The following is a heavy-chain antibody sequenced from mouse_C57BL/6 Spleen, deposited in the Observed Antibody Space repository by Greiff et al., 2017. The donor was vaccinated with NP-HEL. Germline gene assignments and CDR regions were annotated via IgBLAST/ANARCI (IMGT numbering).Heavy chain of an antibody. Sequence: EVKLQESGPGLVKPSQSLSLTCSVSGYSITSGYYWNWIRQFPGNKLEWFGYISYDGSNNYNPSLKNQISFTRDTSKNQFFLKLNSVTTEDTATYCCARGDGYFHWYFDVWGTGTTVTVSS. CDR3: ARGDGYFHWYFDV. CDR1: GYSITSGYY. D-gene: IGHD2-3*01. J-gene: IGHJ1*03. V-gene: IGHV3-6*01. CDR2: ISYDGSN.